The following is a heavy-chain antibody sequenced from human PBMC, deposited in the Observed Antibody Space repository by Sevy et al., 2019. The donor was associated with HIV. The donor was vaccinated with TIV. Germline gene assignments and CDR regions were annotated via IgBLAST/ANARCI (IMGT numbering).Heavy chain of an antibody. D-gene: IGHD2-8*01. J-gene: IGHJ4*02. CDR1: GFTFSDYA. CDR2: ISYDERDI. CDR3: ARRDVNHQYLMDY. Sequence: GGSLRLSCAASGFTFSDYAMHWVRQAPGKGLEWLSYISYDERDIYYLDSVRGRFSVSRDISKRTLFLQMNDLRPEDTAVYYCARRDVNHQYLMDYWGQGILVTVSS. V-gene: IGHV3-30*03.